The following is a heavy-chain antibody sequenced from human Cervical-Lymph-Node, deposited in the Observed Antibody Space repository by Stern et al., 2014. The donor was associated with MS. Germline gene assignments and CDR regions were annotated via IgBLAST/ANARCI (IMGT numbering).Heavy chain of an antibody. Sequence: QVQLVQSGAEVKKPGASVTISCKASGYTFTSYAIHWVRQAPGQRLEWMGWITPGNGNTRYSQKFQDRVTITRDTSASTAYVELSGLRSEDTAVYYCARSIAGYGDFYHGAFDIWGKGTVVTVSS. D-gene: IGHD4-17*01. CDR2: ITPGNGNT. V-gene: IGHV1-3*01. CDR1: GYTFTSYA. CDR3: ARSIAGYGDFYHGAFDI. J-gene: IGHJ3*02.